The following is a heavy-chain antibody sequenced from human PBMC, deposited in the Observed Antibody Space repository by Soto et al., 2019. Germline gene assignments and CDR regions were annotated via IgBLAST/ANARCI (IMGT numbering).Heavy chain of an antibody. Sequence: SETLSLTCAVYGGSFSGYYWSWIRQPPGKGLEWIGEINHSESTNYNPSLKSRVTISVDTSKNQFSLKLSSVTAADTAVYYCARAWKKVAAAGTGRFDPWGQGTLVTVSS. CDR2: INHSEST. J-gene: IGHJ5*02. CDR3: ARAWKKVAAAGTGRFDP. D-gene: IGHD6-13*01. V-gene: IGHV4-34*01. CDR1: GGSFSGYY.